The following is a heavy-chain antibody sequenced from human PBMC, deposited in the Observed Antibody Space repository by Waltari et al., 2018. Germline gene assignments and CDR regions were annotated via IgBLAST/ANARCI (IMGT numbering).Heavy chain of an antibody. CDR2: ISDDGSNK. J-gene: IGHJ4*02. V-gene: IGHV3-30-3*01. CDR3: ARDPPSYYFDY. CDR1: GFTFSSYA. Sequence: QVQLVESGGGVVQPGRSLRLSCAASGFTFSSYAMHWVRQAPGKGWVWVAVISDDGSNKYYAASVKGRFTISRDNSKNTLYLQMNSLRAEDTAVYYCARDPPSYYFDYWGQGTLVTVSS.